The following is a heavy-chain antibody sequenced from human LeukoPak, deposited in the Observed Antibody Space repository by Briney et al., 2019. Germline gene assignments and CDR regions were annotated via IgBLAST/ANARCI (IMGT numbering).Heavy chain of an antibody. V-gene: IGHV4-34*01. Sequence: PSETLSLTCAVYGGSFSGYYWSWIRQPPGKGLEWIGEINHSGSTNYNPSPKSRVTISVDTSKNQFSLKLSSVTAADTAVYYCARDLLGSYYFDYWGQGTLVTVSS. CDR2: INHSGST. CDR3: ARDLLGSYYFDY. CDR1: GGSFSGYY. J-gene: IGHJ4*02. D-gene: IGHD3-10*02.